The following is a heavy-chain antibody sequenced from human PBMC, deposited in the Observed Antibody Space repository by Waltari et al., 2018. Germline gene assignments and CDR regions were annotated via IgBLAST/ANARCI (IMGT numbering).Heavy chain of an antibody. D-gene: IGHD1-26*01. V-gene: IGHV1-8*03. Sequence: QLQLVQSGAEVRKPGASVKVSCKASGYTFTSYDINWVRQATGQGLEWMGWMNPNSGTTGSAQKFQGRVTITMDTSISTAYMELSGLRSEDTAVYYCARGGVGTWRVIDYWGQGTLVTVSS. J-gene: IGHJ4*02. CDR3: ARGGVGTWRVIDY. CDR1: GYTFTSYD. CDR2: MNPNSGTT.